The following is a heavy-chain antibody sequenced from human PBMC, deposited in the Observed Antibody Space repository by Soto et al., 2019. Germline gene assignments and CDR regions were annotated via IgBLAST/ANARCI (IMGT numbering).Heavy chain of an antibody. CDR1: GFTFNGAW. CDR2: VKSKVDCETI. V-gene: IGHV3-15*07. CDR3: SADLPDWGAYAFDY. J-gene: IGHJ4*02. Sequence: EVQLVESGGGLVEPGGSLRLSCAASGFTFNGAWMNWVRQGPGKGLEWVGGVKSKVDCETIDYAAPGKGRIIISRDDARNTVYLQMNSLSTEDTAMYYCSADLPDWGAYAFDYWGQGALVTVSS. D-gene: IGHD3-16*01.